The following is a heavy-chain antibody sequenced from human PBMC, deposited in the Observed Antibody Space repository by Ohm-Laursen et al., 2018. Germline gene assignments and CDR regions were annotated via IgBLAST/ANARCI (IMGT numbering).Heavy chain of an antibody. D-gene: IGHD1-26*01. J-gene: IGHJ4*02. V-gene: IGHV2-70*01. Sequence: TQTLTLTGTFSGFSLSTREMCVSWIRRPPGKALEWLAHIDWDDDKYYSTSLKTRLTISKDTSKNQVVLTMTNMDPVDTATYYCARIVRTSGSYYFDYWGQGTLVTVSS. CDR1: GFSLSTREMC. CDR2: IDWDDDK. CDR3: ARIVRTSGSYYFDY.